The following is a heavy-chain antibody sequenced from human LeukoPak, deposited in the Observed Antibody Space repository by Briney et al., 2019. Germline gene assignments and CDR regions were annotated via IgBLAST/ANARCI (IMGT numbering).Heavy chain of an antibody. CDR1: GGTFSSYA. D-gene: IGHD5-24*01. Sequence: ASVKVSCKASGGTFSSYAISWVRQAPGQGLEWMGGIIPIFGTANYAQKFQGRVTITADKSTSTAYMELSSLRSEDTAVYYCARDGCVEVVEMATIPLYIWGQGTMVTVSS. CDR2: IIPIFGTA. J-gene: IGHJ3*02. V-gene: IGHV1-69*06. CDR3: ARDGCVEVVEMATIPLYI.